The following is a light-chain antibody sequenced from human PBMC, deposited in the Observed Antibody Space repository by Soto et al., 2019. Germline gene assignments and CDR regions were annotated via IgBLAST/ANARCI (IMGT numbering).Light chain of an antibody. CDR3: QQYDNLRPIT. CDR1: QDISTY. V-gene: IGKV1-33*01. CDR2: DAS. J-gene: IGKJ5*01. Sequence: DIQMTQSPSSLSASVGDRVTITCQASQDISTYLNWYQQKPGKAPKLMIYDASNLETGVPSRFSGSGSGTDFAFTISSLQPEDIATYYCQQYDNLRPITFGQGTRLEIK.